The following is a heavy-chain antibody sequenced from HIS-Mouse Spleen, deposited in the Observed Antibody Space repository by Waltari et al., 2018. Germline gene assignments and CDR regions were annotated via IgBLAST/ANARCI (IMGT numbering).Heavy chain of an antibody. D-gene: IGHD6-13*01. CDR3: AREIPYSSSWYDWYFDL. V-gene: IGHV4-39*07. J-gene: IGHJ2*01. CDR1: GGPLRSTSYS. CDR2: IYYSGST. Sequence: QLQLQESGPGRVKPSETLSLTCPVSGGPLRSTSYSCGWIRQPPGKGLEWIGSIYYSGSTYYNPSLKSRVTISVDTSKNQFSLKLSSVTAADTAVYYCAREIPYSSSWYDWYFDLWGRGTLVTVSS.